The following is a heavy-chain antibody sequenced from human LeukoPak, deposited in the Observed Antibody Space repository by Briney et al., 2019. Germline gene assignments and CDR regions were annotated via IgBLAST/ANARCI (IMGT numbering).Heavy chain of an antibody. V-gene: IGHV4-4*02. J-gene: IGHJ4*02. CDR2: IYHSGST. CDR3: ARVPTTYYYDSSGYPPRVIDRKFDN. CDR1: GGSISSSNW. D-gene: IGHD3-22*01. Sequence: PSETLSLTCAVSGGSISSSNWWSWVRQPPGKGLEWIGEIYHSGSTNYNPSLKSRVTISVDKSKNQFSLKLSSVTAADTAVYYCARVPTTYYYDSSGYPPRVIDRKFDNWGQGTLVTVSS.